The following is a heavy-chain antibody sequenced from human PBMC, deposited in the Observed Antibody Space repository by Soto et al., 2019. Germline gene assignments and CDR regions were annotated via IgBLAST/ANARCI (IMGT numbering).Heavy chain of an antibody. CDR3: ARDFEYSSPAGWFDP. J-gene: IGHJ5*02. CDR1: GGSISSSSYY. CDR2: IYYSGST. D-gene: IGHD6-6*01. Sequence: SETLSLTCTVSGGSISSSSYYWGWIRQPPGKGLEWIGSIYYSGSTYYNPSLKSRVTISVDTSKNQFSLKLSSVTAADTAVYYCARDFEYSSPAGWFDPWGQGTLVTVSS. V-gene: IGHV4-39*02.